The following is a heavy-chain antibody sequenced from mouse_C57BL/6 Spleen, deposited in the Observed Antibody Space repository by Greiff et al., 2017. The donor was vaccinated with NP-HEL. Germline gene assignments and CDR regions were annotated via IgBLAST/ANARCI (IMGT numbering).Heavy chain of an antibody. CDR1: GYTFTSYW. CDR3: AARYVGYYAMDY. J-gene: IGHJ4*01. D-gene: IGHD1-1*01. Sequence: VQLQQPGAELVKPGASVKLSCKASGYTFTSYWMQWVKQRPGQGLEWIGEIDPSDSYTNYNQKFKGKATLTVDTSSSTAYMQLSSLTSEDSAVYYCAARYVGYYAMDYWGQGTSVTVSS. CDR2: IDPSDSYT. V-gene: IGHV1-50*01.